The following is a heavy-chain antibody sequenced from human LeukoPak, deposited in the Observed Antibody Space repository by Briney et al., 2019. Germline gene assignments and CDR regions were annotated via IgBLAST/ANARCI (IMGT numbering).Heavy chain of an antibody. J-gene: IGHJ6*02. CDR2: VSSSGSPI. Sequence: GGSLRLSCAASGCTFNSYEMNWVRQAPGKGLEWVSYVSSSGSPIYYADSVEGRFTISRDNAKNSLYLQMSSLRAEDTAMYYCARVYSNYDPAAIDASGQGATVTVSS. D-gene: IGHD4-11*01. CDR3: ARVYSNYDPAAIDA. V-gene: IGHV3-48*03. CDR1: GCTFNSYE.